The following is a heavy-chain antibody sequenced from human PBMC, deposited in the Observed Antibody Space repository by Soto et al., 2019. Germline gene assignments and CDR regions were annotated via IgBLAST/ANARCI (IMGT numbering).Heavy chain of an antibody. CDR3: TTLPFWGPIWFGTDAFDI. CDR2: ISFDGSNT. CDR1: GFTFSSYG. D-gene: IGHD3-10*01. V-gene: IGHV3-30*03. Sequence: QVQLVESGGGVVQPGRSLRLSCAASGFTFSSYGMHWVRQAPGKGLEWVAVISFDGSNTYYADSVKGRFTISRDNSKNTLYLQMNTLRAEDTAVYYATTLPFWGPIWFGTDAFDIWGQGTMVTVSS. J-gene: IGHJ3*02.